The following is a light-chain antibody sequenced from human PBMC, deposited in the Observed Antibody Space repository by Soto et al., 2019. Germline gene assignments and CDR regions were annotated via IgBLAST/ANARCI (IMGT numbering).Light chain of an antibody. Sequence: EIVLTQSPGTLSLSPGERATLSCRASQTVSSSLAWYQQKPGQAPRLLISGASSRAADIPDRFSGSGSGTDFTLTISSLEPEDFAVYYCQQRSKWPLTFGGGTKVDIK. J-gene: IGKJ4*01. CDR1: QTVSSS. V-gene: IGKV3-11*01. CDR3: QQRSKWPLT. CDR2: GAS.